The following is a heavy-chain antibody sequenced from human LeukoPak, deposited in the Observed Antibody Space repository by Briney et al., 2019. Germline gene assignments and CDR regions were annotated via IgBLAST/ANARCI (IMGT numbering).Heavy chain of an antibody. Sequence: ASVKVSCKASGGTFSSYAISWVRQAPGQGLEWMGGIIPIFGTANYAQKFQGRVTITRDTSASTAYMELSSLRSEDTAVYYCARGALTADYYYDSSGYLDYWGQGTLVTVSS. D-gene: IGHD3-22*01. V-gene: IGHV1-69*05. J-gene: IGHJ4*02. CDR1: GGTFSSYA. CDR2: IIPIFGTA. CDR3: ARGALTADYYYDSSGYLDY.